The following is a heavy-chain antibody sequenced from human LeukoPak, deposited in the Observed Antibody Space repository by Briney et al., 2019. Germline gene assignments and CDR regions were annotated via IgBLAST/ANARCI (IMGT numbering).Heavy chain of an antibody. CDR1: GGSISSYY. CDR2: IYTGGST. J-gene: IGHJ4*02. Sequence: PSETLSLTCTVSGGSISSYYWSWIRQPAGKGLEWIGRIYTGGSTNYSASLKSRVSMSVDTSKNQFSVKLSSVTAADTAVFYCARENSGSYREFDYWGQGTLVTVSS. D-gene: IGHD1-26*01. V-gene: IGHV4-4*07. CDR3: ARENSGSYREFDY.